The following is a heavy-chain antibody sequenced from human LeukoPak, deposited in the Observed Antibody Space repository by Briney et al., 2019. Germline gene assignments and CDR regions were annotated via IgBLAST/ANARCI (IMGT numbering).Heavy chain of an antibody. V-gene: IGHV1-2*02. CDR3: ARGGITSIPVNWFDP. D-gene: IGHD3-16*01. CDR1: GYTFTGYY. CDR2: INPNSGGT. J-gene: IGHJ5*02. Sequence: ASVKVSCKASGYTFTGYYMHWVRQAPGQGLEWMGWINPNSGGTNYAQKFQGRVTMTRDTSISTAYMELSRLRSGDTAVYYCARGGITSIPVNWFDPWGQGTLVTVSS.